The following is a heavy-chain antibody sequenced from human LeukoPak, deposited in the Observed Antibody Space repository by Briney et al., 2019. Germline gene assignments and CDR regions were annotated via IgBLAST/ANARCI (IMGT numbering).Heavy chain of an antibody. CDR3: VRDGRYYDSSGYFNRPFDY. J-gene: IGHJ4*02. D-gene: IGHD3-22*01. CDR2: ISSSGSTI. V-gene: IGHV3-48*03. Sequence: GGSLRLSCAASGSTFSSYEMNWVRQAPGKGLEWVSYISSSGSTIYYADSVKGRFTISRDNAKNSLYLQMNSLRAEDTAVYYCVRDGRYYDSSGYFNRPFDYWGQGTLVTVSS. CDR1: GSTFSSYE.